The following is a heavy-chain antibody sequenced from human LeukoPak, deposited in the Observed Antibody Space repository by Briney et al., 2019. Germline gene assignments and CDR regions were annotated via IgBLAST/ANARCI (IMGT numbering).Heavy chain of an antibody. CDR3: ARDRWQWLTYYFDC. CDR1: GYTFTGYH. CDR2: INPNSGGI. D-gene: IGHD6-19*01. J-gene: IGHJ4*02. Sequence: ASVKVSCKASGYTFTGYHIHWVRQAPGQGLEWMGWINPNSGGINYAQKFQGRVSMTRDTSINTAYMELTSLTSDDTAVYYCARDRWQWLTYYFDCWGQGTLVTVSS. V-gene: IGHV1-2*02.